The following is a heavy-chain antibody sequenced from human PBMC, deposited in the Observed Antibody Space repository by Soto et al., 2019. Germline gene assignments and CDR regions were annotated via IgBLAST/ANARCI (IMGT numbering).Heavy chain of an antibody. CDR1: GFTFSSYS. CDR2: ISSSSSYI. Sequence: GGSLRLSCAASGFTFSSYSMNWVRQAPGKGLEWVSSISSSSSYIYYADSVKGRFTISRDNSKDTVNLLMNSLRDDDSAMYYCARSRNSAVADSFDFWGQGTLVTVSS. D-gene: IGHD1-26*01. CDR3: ARSRNSAVADSFDF. J-gene: IGHJ4*02. V-gene: IGHV3-21*01.